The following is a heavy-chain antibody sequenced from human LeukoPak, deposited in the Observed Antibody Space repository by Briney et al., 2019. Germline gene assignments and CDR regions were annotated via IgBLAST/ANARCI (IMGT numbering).Heavy chain of an antibody. CDR2: IYPADSDT. CDR1: GYSFTNYW. D-gene: IGHD6-13*01. V-gene: IGHV5-51*01. Sequence: GESLKISCKGSGYSFTNYWIGWVRQMPGKGLEWMGIIYPADSDTRYSPSFQGQVTISADKSNSTAYLQWSSLNASDTAMYFCARTSSILVDPWGQGTLVTVSS. J-gene: IGHJ5*02. CDR3: ARTSSILVDP.